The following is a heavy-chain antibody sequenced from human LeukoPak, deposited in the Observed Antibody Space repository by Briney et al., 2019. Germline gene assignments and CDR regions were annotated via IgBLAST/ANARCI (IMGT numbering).Heavy chain of an antibody. J-gene: IGHJ4*02. V-gene: IGHV3-23*01. CDR1: GFTFSSYA. D-gene: IGHD6-19*01. Sequence: PGGSLRLSCAASGFTFSSYAMNWVRQAPGKGLEWVSGISGSGDSTYYADSVKGRFTISRDNSKNTLYLQMNSLRAEDTAVYYCAKRFARSPASFSGWYSSYYFDYWGQGTLVTVSS. CDR2: ISGSGDST. CDR3: AKRFARSPASFSGWYSSYYFDY.